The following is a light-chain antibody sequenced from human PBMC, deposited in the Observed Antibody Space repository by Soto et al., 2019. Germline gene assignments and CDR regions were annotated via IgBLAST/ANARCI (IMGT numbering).Light chain of an antibody. Sequence: DIQLTQSPSFLSASVGDRVTITCRASQGISSYLAWYQQKPGKAPKLLINAASTLQSGLPSRFSGSGSGTEFTRTISRLQPEDFATYYCQQLNSYPITFGQGTRLEIK. V-gene: IGKV1-9*01. J-gene: IGKJ5*01. CDR2: AAS. CDR3: QQLNSYPIT. CDR1: QGISSY.